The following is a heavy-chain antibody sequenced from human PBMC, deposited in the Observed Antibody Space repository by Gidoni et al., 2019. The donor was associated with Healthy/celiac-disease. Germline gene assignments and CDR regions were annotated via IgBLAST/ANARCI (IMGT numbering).Heavy chain of an antibody. V-gene: IGHV4-39*01. CDR3: ARIFTSSVGATNWFDP. J-gene: IGHJ5*02. CDR1: GCSISSSRYY. Sequence: QLQLQESGPGLVKPSETLSLTCTVSGCSISSSRYYWGWIRQPPGKGLEWIGSIYYSGSTYYNPSLKSRVTISVDTSKNQFSLKLSSVTAADTAVYYCARIFTSSVGATNWFDPWGQGTLVTVSS. CDR2: IYYSGST. D-gene: IGHD1-26*01.